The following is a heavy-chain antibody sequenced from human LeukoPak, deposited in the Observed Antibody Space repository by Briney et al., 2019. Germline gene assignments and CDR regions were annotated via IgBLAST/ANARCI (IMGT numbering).Heavy chain of an antibody. Sequence: SVKVSCKASGGTFSTYAITWVRQAPGQGLEWMGGIIPIFDTPNYAQKFQGRVTITADESTSTAYMELSSLRSEDTAVYYCARGLGGQWLPWGQGTLVTVSS. CDR2: IIPIFDTP. J-gene: IGHJ5*02. D-gene: IGHD6-19*01. CDR1: GGTFSTYA. V-gene: IGHV1-69*13. CDR3: ARGLGGQWLP.